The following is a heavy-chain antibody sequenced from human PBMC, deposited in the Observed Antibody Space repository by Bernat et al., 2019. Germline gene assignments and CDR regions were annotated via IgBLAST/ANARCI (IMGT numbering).Heavy chain of an antibody. CDR3: ARAGHSRSSKFGDYYYYMDV. V-gene: IGHV3-53*05. CDR1: GFTVSSNY. D-gene: IGHD6-6*01. Sequence: EVQLVETGGGLIQPGGSLRLSCAASGFTVSSNYMSWVHQAPGKGLEWVSVIYSGGSTYYADSVKGRFTISRDNSKNTLYLQMNSLRAEDTAVYYCARAGHSRSSKFGDYYYYMDVWGKGTTVTVSS. J-gene: IGHJ6*03. CDR2: IYSGGST.